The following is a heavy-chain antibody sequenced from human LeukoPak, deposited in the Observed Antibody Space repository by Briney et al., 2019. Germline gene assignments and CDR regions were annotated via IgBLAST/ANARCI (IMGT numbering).Heavy chain of an antibody. V-gene: IGHV3-7*01. J-gene: IGHJ4*02. CDR1: GFTFSTYW. CDR3: ARGRNGYNLYYFDY. CDR2: IKQDGSEK. Sequence: PGGSLRLSCAASGFTFSTYWMSWVRQAPGKGLEWAANIKQDGSEKSYVDSVKGRFTISRDNAKNSLSVQMNSLRAEDTAVYYCARGRNGYNLYYFDYWGQGTLVTVSS. D-gene: IGHD5-24*01.